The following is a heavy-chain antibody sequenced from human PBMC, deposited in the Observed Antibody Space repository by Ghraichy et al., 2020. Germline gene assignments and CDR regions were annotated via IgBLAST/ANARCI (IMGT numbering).Heavy chain of an antibody. J-gene: IGHJ4*02. CDR1: DDSISSGANS. V-gene: IGHV4-30-4*07. Sequence: SETLSLTCTVSDDSISSGANSWSWIRQPPGKGLKWIGYIYYSGSTYSNPSLKRRVTFSLDTSKNQFSLKLSSVTAADTAVYYCVRGTNPPDYWGQGTLVTVSS. D-gene: IGHD1-14*01. CDR2: IYYSGST. CDR3: VRGTNPPDY.